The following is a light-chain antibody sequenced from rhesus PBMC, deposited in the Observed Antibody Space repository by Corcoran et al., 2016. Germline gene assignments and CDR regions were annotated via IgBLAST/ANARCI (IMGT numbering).Light chain of an antibody. CDR1: QSLLHSNGNTY. CDR2: GGS. J-gene: IGKJ1*01. Sequence: DIVMTQTPLSLPITPGEPASISCRSSQSLLHSNGNTYLHWYLQKPGQSPQLLIYGGSNRAFGVPDRFSGSGAGTDFTLKISKVGAEDVGVYYCVQAIAFPWTFGQGTKVEIK. V-gene: IGKV2-72*02. CDR3: VQAIAFPWT.